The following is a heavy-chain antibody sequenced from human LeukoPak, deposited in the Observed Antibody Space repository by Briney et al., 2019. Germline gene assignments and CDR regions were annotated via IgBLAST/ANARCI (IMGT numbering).Heavy chain of an antibody. CDR2: IHSGGNTI. D-gene: IGHD1-1*01. J-gene: IGHJ4*02. CDR3: VRKLTGTTYFDY. CDR1: GFTFSRYD. Sequence: GGSLRHSCVASGFTFSRYDMNWVRLAPGKGLEWVSYIHSGGNTIYYADSVKGRFTISRDYAKNSLYLQMNNLRAEDTAVYYCVRKLTGTTYFDYWGQGTLVTVSS. V-gene: IGHV3-48*03.